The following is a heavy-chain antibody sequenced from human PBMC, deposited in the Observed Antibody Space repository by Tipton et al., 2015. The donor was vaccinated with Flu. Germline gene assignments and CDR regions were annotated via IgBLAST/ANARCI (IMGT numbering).Heavy chain of an antibody. CDR3: AGQRLIPDDSSGYYDY. D-gene: IGHD3-22*01. CDR2: IYHSGST. V-gene: IGHV4-38-2*01. CDR1: GYSISSGYY. J-gene: IGHJ4*02. Sequence: TLSLTCAVSGYSISSGYYWGWIRQPPGKGLEWIGSIYHSGSTYYNPSLKSRVTISVDTSKNQFSLKLSSVTAADTAVYYCAGQRLIPDDSSGYYDYWGQGTLVTASS.